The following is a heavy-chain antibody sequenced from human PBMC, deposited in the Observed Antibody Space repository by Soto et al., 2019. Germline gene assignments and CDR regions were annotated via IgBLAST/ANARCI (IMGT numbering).Heavy chain of an antibody. CDR2: IYYTGST. Sequence: SETLSLTCTVSGVSISSYYWSWIRQTPGRGLEWIGYIYYTGSTKYNPSLKSRVTISVDTSKNQFSLKLNSVTAADTAVYHCARRSYSGYDYLFDYWGQGTLVTVSS. CDR3: ARRSYSGYDYLFDY. D-gene: IGHD5-12*01. J-gene: IGHJ4*02. V-gene: IGHV4-59*01. CDR1: GVSISSYY.